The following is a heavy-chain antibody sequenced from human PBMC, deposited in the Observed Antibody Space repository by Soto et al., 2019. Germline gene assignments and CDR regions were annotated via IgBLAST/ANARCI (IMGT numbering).Heavy chain of an antibody. Sequence: GGSLRLCCAASGFTVSSNYMSWVRQAPGKGLEWVSVIYSGGSTYYADSVKGRFTISRDNSKNTLYLQMNSLRAEDTAVYYCARDRVVVVTGYHYGMDVWGQGTTVTVSS. J-gene: IGHJ6*02. CDR1: GFTVSSNY. V-gene: IGHV3-53*01. CDR3: ARDRVVVVTGYHYGMDV. D-gene: IGHD2-21*02. CDR2: IYSGGST.